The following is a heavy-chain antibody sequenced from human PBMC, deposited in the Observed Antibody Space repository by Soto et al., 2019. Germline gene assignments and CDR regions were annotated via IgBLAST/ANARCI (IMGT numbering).Heavy chain of an antibody. CDR1: GFTFSSYA. CDR3: ARDGPSPYLYQLLYYYYGMDV. D-gene: IGHD2-2*01. Sequence: GGSLRLSCAASGFTFSSYAMHWVRQAPGKGLEWVAVISYDGSNKYYADSVKGRFTISRDNSKNTLYLQMNSLRAEDTAVYYCARDGPSPYLYQLLYYYYGMDVWGQGTTVTVSS. V-gene: IGHV3-30*04. CDR2: ISYDGSNK. J-gene: IGHJ6*02.